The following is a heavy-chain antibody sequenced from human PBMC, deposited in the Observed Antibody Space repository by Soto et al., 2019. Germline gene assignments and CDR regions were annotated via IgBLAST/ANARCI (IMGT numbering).Heavy chain of an antibody. CDR3: VRDTWNFFDY. Sequence: EVQLVEPGGGLVQPGGSLRLSCAVSGFTFSNYWMSWVRQTPGKGLEWVANIKQDGSEMYYVDSVKGRFTISRDNAKNSLYLQMNSPRAEDTAVYYCVRDTWNFFDYWGQGTLVTVSS. J-gene: IGHJ4*02. V-gene: IGHV3-7*01. CDR1: GFTFSNYW. D-gene: IGHD3-3*01. CDR2: IKQDGSEM.